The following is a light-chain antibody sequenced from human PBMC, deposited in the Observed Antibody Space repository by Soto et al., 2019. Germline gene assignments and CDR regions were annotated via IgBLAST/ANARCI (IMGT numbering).Light chain of an antibody. CDR2: ATS. CDR1: QDIRND. J-gene: IGKJ1*01. Sequence: AIQVTQSPSSLSASVGDRVTITCRASQDIRNDLGWYQQKPGKAPKLLIYATSSLQSGVPSRFSGSGSGTDFTLTISSLQPDDFATYYCLQDYIYPWTFGQGTKVEMK. CDR3: LQDYIYPWT. V-gene: IGKV1-6*01.